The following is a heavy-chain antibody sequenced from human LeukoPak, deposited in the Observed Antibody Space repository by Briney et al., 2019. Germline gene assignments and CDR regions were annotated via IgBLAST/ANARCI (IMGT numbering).Heavy chain of an antibody. CDR2: MYSAGFT. D-gene: IGHD4-17*01. J-gene: IGHJ4*02. CDR3: AKEIWPTVTTPGRTYFDY. Sequence: GGSLRLSCVVSGFTVSSNYMSWVRQAPGKGLEWVSVMYSAGFTYYADSVKGRFTISRDNSKNTLYLQMNSLRAEDTAVYYCAKEIWPTVTTPGRTYFDYWGQGALVTVSS. CDR1: GFTVSSNY. V-gene: IGHV3-53*05.